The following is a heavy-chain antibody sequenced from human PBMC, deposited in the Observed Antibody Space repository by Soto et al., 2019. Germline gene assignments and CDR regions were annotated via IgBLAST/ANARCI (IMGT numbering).Heavy chain of an antibody. CDR3: ARDQPYYYDSSGYYDY. Sequence: GGSLRLSCAASGFTVSSNYMSWVRQAPGKGLEWVSIIYSGGSRNYADSVKGRFTISRDNSKNTVFLLMNSLRAEDTAVYYCARDQPYYYDSSGYYDYWGQGTLVTVSS. CDR1: GFTVSSNY. CDR2: IYSGGSR. J-gene: IGHJ4*02. V-gene: IGHV3-66*01. D-gene: IGHD3-22*01.